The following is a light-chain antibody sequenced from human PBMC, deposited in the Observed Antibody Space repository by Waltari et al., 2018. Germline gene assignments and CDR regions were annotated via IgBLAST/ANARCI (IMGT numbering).Light chain of an antibody. Sequence: DIQMTQAPSSLSASVGDRITITCRASQGISNHLSWYQQKPGKAPKRLIYAASSLESGVPSRFSGSGSGTEFTLTISSLQPEDFAAYYCLQFYTKPFTFGPGTKLDIK. CDR3: LQFYTKPFT. J-gene: IGKJ3*01. V-gene: IGKV1-17*01. CDR2: AAS. CDR1: QGISNH.